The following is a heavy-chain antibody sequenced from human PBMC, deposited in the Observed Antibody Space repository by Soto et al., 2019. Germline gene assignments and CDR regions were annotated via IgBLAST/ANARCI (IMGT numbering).Heavy chain of an antibody. CDR1: GFTFSSYW. CDR2: INSDGSST. J-gene: IGHJ6*02. Sequence: EVQLVESGGGLVQPGGSLRLSCAASGFTFSSYWMHWVRQAPGKGLVWVSRINSDGSSTSYADSVKGRFTISRDNAKNTLYLQMNSLRAKDTAVYYCARVPLPASYYYYGMDVWGQGTTVTVSS. V-gene: IGHV3-74*01. CDR3: ARVPLPASYYYYGMDV.